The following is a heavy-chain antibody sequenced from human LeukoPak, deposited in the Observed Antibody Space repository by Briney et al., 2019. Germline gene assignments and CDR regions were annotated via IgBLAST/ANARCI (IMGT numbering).Heavy chain of an antibody. CDR1: GASISGSGYC. V-gene: IGHV4-39*07. CDR3: ARAGWGYPYYMDV. Sequence: PSETLSLTCSVSGASISGSGYCLGWIRQPPGKGLEWIGNICDTASTYYKASLQSRVTISIDMSKNQFSLKLSSVTAADTAVYYCARAGWGYPYYMDVWGKGTTVTVSS. D-gene: IGHD3-16*01. CDR2: ICDTAST. J-gene: IGHJ6*03.